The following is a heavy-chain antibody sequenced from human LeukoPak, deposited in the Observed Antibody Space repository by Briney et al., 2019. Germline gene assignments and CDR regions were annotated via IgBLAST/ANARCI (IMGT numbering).Heavy chain of an antibody. CDR2: ISSSSSTI. Sequence: QAGGSLRLSCAASGFTFSSYSMNWVRQAPGKGLEWVSYISSSSSTIYYADSVKGRFTISRDNAKNSLYLQMNSLRAEDTAVYYCARARYCTNGVCYVPLDYWGQGTLVTVSS. CDR3: ARARYCTNGVCYVPLDY. CDR1: GFTFSSYS. J-gene: IGHJ4*02. V-gene: IGHV3-48*01. D-gene: IGHD2-8*01.